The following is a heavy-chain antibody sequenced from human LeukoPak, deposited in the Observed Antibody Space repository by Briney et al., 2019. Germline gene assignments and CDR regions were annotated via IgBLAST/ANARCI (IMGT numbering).Heavy chain of an antibody. J-gene: IGHJ4*02. CDR2: INPSGGST. CDR1: GYTFTSNY. D-gene: IGHD1-26*01. CDR3: ARVGGNYPIN. Sequence: ASVKVSCKTSGYTFTSNYMLWARQAPRQGPEWMGIINPSGGSTSYAQKFQGRVTMTRDTSTSTVYMELSSLRSDDTAVYYCARVGGNYPINWGQGSLVTVSS. V-gene: IGHV1-46*01.